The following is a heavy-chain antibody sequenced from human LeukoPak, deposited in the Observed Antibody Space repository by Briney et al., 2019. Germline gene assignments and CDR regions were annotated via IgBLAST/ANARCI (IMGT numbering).Heavy chain of an antibody. Sequence: PGGALRHSRVASVFTLSSYAMSWVRQAPGRGREWVSPISGSGGSTDYADSVRGGFTTSRDNSKNKLYLQMNSLRAGAAPGYDCARATWTAVGIAVAGPEYWGQGNL. CDR2: ISGSGGST. V-gene: IGHV3-23*01. CDR3: ARATWTAVGIAVAGPEY. D-gene: IGHD6-19*01. J-gene: IGHJ4*02. CDR1: VFTLSSYA.